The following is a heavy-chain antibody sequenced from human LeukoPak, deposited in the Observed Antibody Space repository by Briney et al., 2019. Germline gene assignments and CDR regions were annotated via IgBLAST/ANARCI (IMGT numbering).Heavy chain of an antibody. V-gene: IGHV4-59*01. D-gene: IGHD1-26*01. CDR2: IYYSGST. J-gene: IGHJ3*02. Sequence: PSETLSLTCTVSGGSISSYYWSWIRQPPGKGLEWIGYIYYSGSTNYNPSLKSRVTISVDTSKNQFSLKLSSVTAADTAVYYCARESQMYRFDAFDIWGQGTMVTVSS. CDR3: ARESQMYRFDAFDI. CDR1: GGSISSYY.